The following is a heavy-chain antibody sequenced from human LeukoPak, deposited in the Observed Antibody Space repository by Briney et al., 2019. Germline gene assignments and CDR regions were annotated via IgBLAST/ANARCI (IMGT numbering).Heavy chain of an antibody. D-gene: IGHD3-22*01. CDR2: ISSSSSYI. CDR3: AKTIRRDSSGYYLDY. Sequence: PGGSLRLSCAASGFTFDDYAMFWVRQAPAKGLEWVSSISSSSSYIFYADSVKGRFTISRDNSKNTLYLQMNSLRAEDTAVYYCAKTIRRDSSGYYLDYWGQGTLVTVSS. J-gene: IGHJ4*02. CDR1: GFTFDDYA. V-gene: IGHV3-21*01.